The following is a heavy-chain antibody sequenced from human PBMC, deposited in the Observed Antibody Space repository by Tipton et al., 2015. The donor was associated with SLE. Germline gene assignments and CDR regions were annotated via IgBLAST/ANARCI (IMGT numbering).Heavy chain of an antibody. J-gene: IGHJ6*03. CDR3: ARDTRGYYYYYMDV. CDR2: IVYSSNT. Sequence: TLSLTCTVSGDSISGYGYSWTWIRQRPGRGLEWVGHIVYSSNTDYNPSLRGRLSMSIDTSKNQISLKLNSVTAADTAVYYCARDTRGYYYYYMDVWGKGTTVTVSS. V-gene: IGHV4-31*03. CDR1: GDSISGYGYS.